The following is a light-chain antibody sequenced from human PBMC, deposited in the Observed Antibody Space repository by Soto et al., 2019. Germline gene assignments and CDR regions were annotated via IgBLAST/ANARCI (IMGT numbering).Light chain of an antibody. V-gene: IGKV3-15*01. J-gene: IGKJ2*01. CDR3: QQYNNWPHT. CDR1: RSVSSK. Sequence: EIVMTQSPATLSVSPGQRVTLSCRASRSVSSKLAWFQQKPGQAPSLVIYSVSTRATGVPVRFSGSGSGTEFTLTINSLQSEDFAVYYCQQYNNWPHTFGQGTKVDIK. CDR2: SVS.